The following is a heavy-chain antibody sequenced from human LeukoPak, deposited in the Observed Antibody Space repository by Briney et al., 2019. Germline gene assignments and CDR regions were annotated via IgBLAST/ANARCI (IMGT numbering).Heavy chain of an antibody. V-gene: IGHV4-39*01. CDR1: GGSISSSSNF. CDR3: ARLTPYSGSPLGDY. D-gene: IGHD1-26*01. J-gene: IGHJ4*02. Sequence: SETLSLTCTASGGSISSSSNFWGWNRQPPGKGLECIGSISYSGSTYYNPSLKSRVTISVDTSKNQFSLKLSSVTAADTAVYYCARLTPYSGSPLGDYWGQGTLVTVSS. CDR2: ISYSGST.